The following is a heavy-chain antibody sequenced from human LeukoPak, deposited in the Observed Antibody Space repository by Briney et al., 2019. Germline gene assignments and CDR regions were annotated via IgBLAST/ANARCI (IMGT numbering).Heavy chain of an antibody. V-gene: IGHV4-30-2*01. CDR2: INYSGST. CDR3: ARVVTGNFRWYFDL. Sequence: PSQTLSLTCAVSGGSITSGGYSWSWVRQAPGKDLEWIGYINYSGSTKYNPPLKSRVTISADRSESRFSLKLSSVTAADTAVYYCARVVTGNFRWYFDLWGRGTLVTVSS. D-gene: IGHD1-14*01. J-gene: IGHJ2*01. CDR1: GGSITSGGYS.